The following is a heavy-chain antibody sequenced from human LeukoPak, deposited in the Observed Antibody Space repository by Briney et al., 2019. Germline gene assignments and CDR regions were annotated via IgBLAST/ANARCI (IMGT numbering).Heavy chain of an antibody. CDR2: INPNSGGT. D-gene: IGHD6-13*01. CDR3: ARGIAAAGTAAFDI. V-gene: IGHV1-2*02. CDR1: GYTFTGYY. J-gene: IGHJ3*02. Sequence: ASVKVSCEASGYTFTGYYMHWVRQAPGQGLKWMGWINPNSGGTNYAQKFQGRVTMTRDTSISTAYMELSRLRSDDTAVYYCARGIAAAGTAAFDIWGQGTMVTVSS.